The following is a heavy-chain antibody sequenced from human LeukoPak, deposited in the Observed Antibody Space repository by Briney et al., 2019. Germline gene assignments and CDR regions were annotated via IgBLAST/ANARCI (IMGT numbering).Heavy chain of an antibody. V-gene: IGHV4-30-2*01. CDR2: IHQSGIT. CDR1: GDSINSGGFY. J-gene: IGHJ5*01. CDR3: ARDKNSGGWFDS. D-gene: IGHD2/OR15-2a*01. Sequence: SETLSLTCNVSGDSINSGGFYWNWIRQPPGKGLEWIAYIHQSGITVSNPSLKSRLTLSLDASKNQFSLRLTSVTVADTAVYYCARDKNSGGWFDSWGQGTLVTVSS.